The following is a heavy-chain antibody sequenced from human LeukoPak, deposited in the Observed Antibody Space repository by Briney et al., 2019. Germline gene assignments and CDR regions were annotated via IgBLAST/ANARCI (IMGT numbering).Heavy chain of an antibody. CDR2: ISGSGGST. V-gene: IGHV3-23*01. D-gene: IGHD3-9*01. CDR3: AKVITSEKILTGDY. Sequence: GGSLRLSCAASGFTFSSYAMSWVRRAPGKGLEWVSAISGSGGSTYYADSVKGRFTISRDNSKNTLYLQMNSLRAEDTAVYYCAKVITSEKILTGDYWGQGTLVTVSS. J-gene: IGHJ4*02. CDR1: GFTFSSYA.